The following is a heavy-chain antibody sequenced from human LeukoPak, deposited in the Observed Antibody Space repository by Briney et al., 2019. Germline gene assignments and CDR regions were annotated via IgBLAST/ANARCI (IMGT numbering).Heavy chain of an antibody. D-gene: IGHD6-19*01. CDR3: AKALIAVASNDAFDI. Sequence: SETLSLTCTVSGGSISSSSYYWGWIRQPPGKGLEWIGSIYYSGSTYYNPSLKSRVTISVDTSKNQFSLKLSSVTAADTAVYYCAKALIAVASNDAFDIWGQGTMVTVSS. CDR2: IYYSGST. J-gene: IGHJ3*02. V-gene: IGHV4-39*01. CDR1: GGSISSSSYY.